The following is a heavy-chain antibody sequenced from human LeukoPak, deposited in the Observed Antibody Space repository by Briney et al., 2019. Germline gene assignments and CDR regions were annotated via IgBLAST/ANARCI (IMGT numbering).Heavy chain of an antibody. V-gene: IGHV1-69*04. J-gene: IGHJ4*02. CDR3: ARVLGSYGSLGYSDY. CDR2: IIPIVGIA. CDR1: GGTFSSYA. D-gene: IGHD5-18*01. Sequence: SVKVSCTASGGTFSSYAISWVRQAPGQGLEWMGRIIPIVGIANYAQKFQGRVTITADKSTSTAYIELSSLRSEDTAVYYCARVLGSYGSLGYSDYWGQGTLVTVSS.